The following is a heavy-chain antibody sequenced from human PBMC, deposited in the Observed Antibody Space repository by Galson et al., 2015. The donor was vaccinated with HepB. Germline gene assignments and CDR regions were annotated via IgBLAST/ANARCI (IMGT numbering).Heavy chain of an antibody. CDR1: GYTFYSYN. V-gene: IGHV1-18*04. CDR3: ASDGGLGRPHFKTYFDY. J-gene: IGHJ4*02. CDR2: INPSNGKA. Sequence: SVKVSCKASGYTFYSYNINWVRQAPVQGLEWMGWINPSNGKADCQRKFQGRVSLTTDSSTSTAYMELRCLSFGDTATYYCASDGGLGRPHFKTYFDYWGRGTRVSVSS. D-gene: IGHD3-16*01.